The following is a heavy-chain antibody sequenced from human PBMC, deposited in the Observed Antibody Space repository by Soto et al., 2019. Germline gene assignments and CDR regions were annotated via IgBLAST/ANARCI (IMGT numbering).Heavy chain of an antibody. CDR1: GGTFSSYA. CDR2: IIPIFGTA. CDR3: ARDRRDGYLQRAFDI. V-gene: IGHV1-69*13. Sequence: SVKVSCKASGGTFSSYAISWVRQAPGQGLEWMGGIIPIFGTANYAQKFQGRVTITADESTSTAYMELSSLRSEDTAVYYCARDRRDGYLQRAFDIWGQGTMVTVPS. D-gene: IGHD5-12*01. J-gene: IGHJ3*02.